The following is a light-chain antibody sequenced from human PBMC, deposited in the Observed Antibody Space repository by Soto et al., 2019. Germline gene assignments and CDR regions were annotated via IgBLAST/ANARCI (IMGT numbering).Light chain of an antibody. CDR1: QSVSSTY. J-gene: IGKJ1*01. Sequence: EIVLTQSPGTLSLSPGERASLSCRASQSVSSTYLAWYQQTPGQAPRLLIYATSTRATGIPDRFSGSGSGTDFTLTNSRLEPGDFAVYYCQQYGSSLWTFGQGTKVEIK. V-gene: IGKV3-20*01. CDR3: QQYGSSLWT. CDR2: ATS.